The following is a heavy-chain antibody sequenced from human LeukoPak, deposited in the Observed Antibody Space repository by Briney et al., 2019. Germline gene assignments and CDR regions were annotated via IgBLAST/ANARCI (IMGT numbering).Heavy chain of an antibody. CDR1: GFTFSSYS. CDR2: ISSSGSTI. J-gene: IGHJ5*02. CDR3: ARDFSGNLFDP. D-gene: IGHD1-14*01. Sequence: GGSLRLSCAASGFTFSSYSMNWVRQAPGKGLEWVSYISSSGSTIYYADSVKGRFTISRDNAKNSLYLQMNSLRAEDTAVYYCARDFSGNLFDPWGQGTLVTVSS. V-gene: IGHV3-48*04.